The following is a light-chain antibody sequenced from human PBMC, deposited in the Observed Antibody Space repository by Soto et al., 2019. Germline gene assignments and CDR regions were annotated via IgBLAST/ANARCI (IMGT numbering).Light chain of an antibody. CDR2: GAS. CDR1: QSVSSN. Sequence: EIVMTQSPATLSVSPGERATLSCRASQSVSSNLAWYQQKPGQAPRLLMYGASTRAAGVPARFSGSGSGTEFTLTISSLQSEDFAVYYCQQYNNWPPATFGQGTQVEIK. V-gene: IGKV3-15*01. J-gene: IGKJ1*01. CDR3: QQYNNWPPAT.